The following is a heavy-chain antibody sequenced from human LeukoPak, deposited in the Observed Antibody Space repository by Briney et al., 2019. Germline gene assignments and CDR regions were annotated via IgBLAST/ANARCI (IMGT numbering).Heavy chain of an antibody. CDR1: GGSISSSSYY. CDR3: ARTPYDFWSGRGNWFDP. D-gene: IGHD3-3*01. V-gene: IGHV4-39*01. CDR2: IYYSGST. Sequence: KSSETLSLTCTVSGGSISSSSYYWGWIRQPPGKGLEWIGSIYYSGSTYYNPSLKSRVTISVDTSKNQFSLKLSSVTAADTAVYYCARTPYDFWSGRGNWFDPWGQGTLVTVSS. J-gene: IGHJ5*02.